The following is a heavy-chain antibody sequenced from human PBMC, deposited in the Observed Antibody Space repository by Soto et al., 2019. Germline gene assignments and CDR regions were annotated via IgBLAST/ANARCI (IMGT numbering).Heavy chain of an antibody. CDR1: GGSISSSSYY. D-gene: IGHD6-13*01. CDR2: IYYSGST. Sequence: PSETLSLTCTVSGGSISSSSYYWGWIRQPPGKGLEWIGSIYYSGSTYYNPSLKSRVTISVDTSKNQFSLKLSSVTAADTAVYYCARGNRGSSSWFLNFDYWGQGTLVTVSS. CDR3: ARGNRGSSSWFLNFDY. J-gene: IGHJ4*02. V-gene: IGHV4-39*01.